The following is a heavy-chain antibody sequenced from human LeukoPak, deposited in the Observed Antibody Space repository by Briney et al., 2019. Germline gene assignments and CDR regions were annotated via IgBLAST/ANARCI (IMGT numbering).Heavy chain of an antibody. D-gene: IGHD2-15*01. CDR2: INESGGST. Sequence: GGSLRLSCAASGFTFSSSAMNWVRQAPGKGLEWVSTINESGGSTYYADSVKGRFTISRDNSKNTLVLQMNSLRAEDTAVYYCAKEGVGPAYDAFDFWGQGTMVAVSS. CDR3: AKEGVGPAYDAFDF. V-gene: IGHV3-23*01. J-gene: IGHJ3*01. CDR1: GFTFSSSA.